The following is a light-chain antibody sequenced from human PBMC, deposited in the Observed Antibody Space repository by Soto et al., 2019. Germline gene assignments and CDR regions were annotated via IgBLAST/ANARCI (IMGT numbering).Light chain of an antibody. Sequence: EIVLTQSPGTLSLSPGERATVSWRASQSVSNNYLAWYQQKPGQAPRLLIYGASNRATGIPDRFSGSGSGTVFPLTISRMEPEDFAVYYCQQYGSSGTFGQGTKVDIK. V-gene: IGKV3-20*01. CDR2: GAS. J-gene: IGKJ1*01. CDR1: QSVSNNY. CDR3: QQYGSSGT.